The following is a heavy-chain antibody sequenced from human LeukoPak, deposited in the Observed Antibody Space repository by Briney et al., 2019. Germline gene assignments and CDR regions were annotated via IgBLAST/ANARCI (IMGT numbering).Heavy chain of an antibody. V-gene: IGHV3-21*01. CDR3: ARDPYSGAYGDTYYYFMDV. Sequence: PGGSLRLSCEASGFSFSSYNMDWVRQTPGKGLEWISSITTSNSYTFYADSVKGRFTISRDNARNSLYLQMNSLTAEDTAVYYCARDPYSGAYGDTYYYFMDVWGKGTTVTISS. CDR2: ITTSNSYT. CDR1: GFSFSSYN. J-gene: IGHJ6*03. D-gene: IGHD1-26*01.